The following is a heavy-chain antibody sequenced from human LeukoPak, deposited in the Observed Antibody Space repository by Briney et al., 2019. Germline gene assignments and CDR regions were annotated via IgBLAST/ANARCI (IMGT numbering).Heavy chain of an antibody. D-gene: IGHD3-10*01. Sequence: NPSETLSLTCTVSGGSIGSYYWSWIRQPPGKGLEWIGYIYYSGSTNYNPSLKSRVTISVDTSKNQFSLKLSSVTAADTAVYYCARVTKRGGPLVRVFDYWGQGTLVTVSS. CDR1: GGSIGSYY. CDR2: IYYSGST. J-gene: IGHJ4*02. CDR3: ARVTKRGGPLVRVFDY. V-gene: IGHV4-59*01.